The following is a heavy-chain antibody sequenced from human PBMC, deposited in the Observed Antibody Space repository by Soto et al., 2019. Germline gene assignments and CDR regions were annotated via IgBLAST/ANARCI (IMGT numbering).Heavy chain of an antibody. J-gene: IGHJ3*02. CDR3: ARREMGKDAFDI. Sequence: SETLSLTCTVSGGSISSSSYYWGWIRQPPGKGLEWIGSIYYSGSTYYNPSLKSRVTISVDTSKNQFSLKLSSVTAADTAVYYCARREMGKDAFDIWGQGTMVTVSS. V-gene: IGHV4-39*01. CDR1: GGSISSSSYY. CDR2: IYYSGST. D-gene: IGHD1-26*01.